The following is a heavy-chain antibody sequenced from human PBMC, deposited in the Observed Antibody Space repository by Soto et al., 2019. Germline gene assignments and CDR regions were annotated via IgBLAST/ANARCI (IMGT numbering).Heavy chain of an antibody. Sequence: PSETLSLTCTVSGGSISSGGYYWSWIRQHPGKSLEWIGYIYYSGSTYYNTSLMSRVTISVDTSKNQFSLKLSSVTAADTAVYYCARFINDYCNPNLTPDYYYYMEVWGKGTTVTV. CDR3: ARFINDYCNPNLTPDYYYYMEV. J-gene: IGHJ6*03. D-gene: IGHD4-4*01. CDR1: GGSISSGGYY. V-gene: IGHV4-31*03. CDR2: IYYSGST.